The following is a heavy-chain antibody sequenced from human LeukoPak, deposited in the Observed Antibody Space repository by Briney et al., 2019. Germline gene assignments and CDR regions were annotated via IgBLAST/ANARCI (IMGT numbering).Heavy chain of an antibody. CDR2: IKQDGSEK. CDR3: ARDAFGSGPDIDY. D-gene: IGHD6-19*01. CDR1: GFTFSSYW. J-gene: IGHJ4*02. Sequence: GGSLRLSCAVSGFTFSSYWMSWVRQAPGKGLEWVANIKQDGSEKYYVDSVKGRFTISRDNAKSSLYLQMNSLRAEDTAVYYCARDAFGSGPDIDYWGQGTLVTVSS. V-gene: IGHV3-7*01.